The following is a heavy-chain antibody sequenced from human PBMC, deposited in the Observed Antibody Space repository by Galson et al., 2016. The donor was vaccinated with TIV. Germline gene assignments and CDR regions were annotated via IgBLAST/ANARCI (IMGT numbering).Heavy chain of an antibody. CDR2: SISRGDET. CDR1: GFTFSKFP. J-gene: IGHJ4*02. CDR3: ARSAAFGTRIWYVFDY. Sequence: SLRLSCAASGFTFSKFPMSWVRQAPGKGLEWVSTSISRGDETFYADSVQGRFTISSDTSTNTLSLQMDSLTGEDTAMYYCARSAAFGTRIWYVFDYWGQGSMVTVSS. D-gene: IGHD3-3*02. V-gene: IGHV3-23*01.